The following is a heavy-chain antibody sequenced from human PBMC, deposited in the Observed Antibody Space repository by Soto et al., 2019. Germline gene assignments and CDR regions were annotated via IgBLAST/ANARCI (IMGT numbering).Heavy chain of an antibody. V-gene: IGHV5-51*01. CDR3: ARPPRRGTLLAN. D-gene: IGHD1-1*01. Sequence: GESLKISCQGSGYSFTNSWIGWVRQVPGRGLEWVGIIYPGYSDIRYRPSFQGRVTISADKSVNTAYLQWSSLRASDTAIYYCARPPRRGTLLANWGQGTPVTVFS. CDR1: GYSFTNSW. J-gene: IGHJ4*02. CDR2: IYPGYSDI.